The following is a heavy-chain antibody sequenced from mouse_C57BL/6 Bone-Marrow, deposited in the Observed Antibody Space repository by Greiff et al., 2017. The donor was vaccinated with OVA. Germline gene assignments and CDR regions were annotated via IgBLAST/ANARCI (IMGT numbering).Heavy chain of an antibody. CDR1: GFTFSDFY. CDR2: RRNKANDYTT. Sequence: EVKLVESGGGLVQSGRSLRLSCATSGFTFSDFYMEWVRQAPGKGLEWIAVRRNKANDYTTEYSASVKGRFIVSRDTSQSILYLQMNALRAEDTASYYCARDNWDWYFDVWGTGTTVTVSS. J-gene: IGHJ1*03. CDR3: ARDNWDWYFDV. V-gene: IGHV7-1*01. D-gene: IGHD4-1*01.